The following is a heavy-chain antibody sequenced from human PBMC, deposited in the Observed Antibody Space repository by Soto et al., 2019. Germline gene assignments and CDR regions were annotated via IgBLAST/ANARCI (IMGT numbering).Heavy chain of an antibody. CDR1: GFSFRTYA. Sequence: PGGSLRLSCAASGFSFRTYAMGWVRQAPGKGLEWVSVMSNSGDETYYADSVRGRFSISRDASENILYLQMNSLRVDDTALYYCTRETVAGITGLDYWGPGTLVTSPQ. D-gene: IGHD1-20*01. CDR2: MSNSGDET. V-gene: IGHV3-23*01. CDR3: TRETVAGITGLDY. J-gene: IGHJ4*02.